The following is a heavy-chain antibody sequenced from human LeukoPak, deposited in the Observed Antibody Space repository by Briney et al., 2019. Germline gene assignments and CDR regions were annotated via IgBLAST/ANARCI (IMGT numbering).Heavy chain of an antibody. CDR3: ARDSRRAAAGGPHWFDP. CDR1: GFTFSSYG. CDR2: IWYDGSNK. J-gene: IGHJ5*02. V-gene: IGHV3-33*01. D-gene: IGHD6-13*01. Sequence: PGGSLRLSCAASGFTFSSYGMHWVRQAPGKGLEWVAVIWYDGSNKYYADSVKGRFTISRDNSKNTLYLQMNSLRAEDTAVYYCARDSRRAAAGGPHWFDPWGQGTLVTVSS.